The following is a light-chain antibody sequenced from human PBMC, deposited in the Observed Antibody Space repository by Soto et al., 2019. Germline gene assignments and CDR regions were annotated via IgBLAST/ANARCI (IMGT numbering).Light chain of an antibody. J-gene: IGKJ4*01. CDR2: AAS. CDR3: QQLNSYPLT. Sequence: DIQLTQSPSFLSASVGDRVTITRRASQGISSYLAWYQQKPGKAPRLLIYAASTLQSGVPSRFSGSGSGTEFTLTISSLQPVDFATYYCQQLNSYPLTFGGGTKVEIK. V-gene: IGKV1-9*01. CDR1: QGISSY.